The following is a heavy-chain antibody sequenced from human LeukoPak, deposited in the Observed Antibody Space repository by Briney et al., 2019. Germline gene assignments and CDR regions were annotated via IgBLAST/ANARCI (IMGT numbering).Heavy chain of an antibody. Sequence: ASVKVSCKASGYTFTSYGISWVRQAPGQGLEWMGWISAYNGNTNYAQKLRGRVTMTTDTSTSTAYMELRSLRSDDTAVYYCAREGSSWNYYYYGMDVWGQGTTVTVSS. V-gene: IGHV1-18*01. CDR1: GYTFTSYG. J-gene: IGHJ6*02. D-gene: IGHD6-13*01. CDR3: AREGSSWNYYYYGMDV. CDR2: ISAYNGNT.